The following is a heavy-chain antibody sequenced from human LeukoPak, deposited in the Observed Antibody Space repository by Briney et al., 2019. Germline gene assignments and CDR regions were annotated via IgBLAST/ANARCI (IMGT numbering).Heavy chain of an antibody. D-gene: IGHD2-15*01. V-gene: IGHV4-34*01. Sequence: SETLSLTCAVYGGSFSGYYWSWIRQPPGKGLEWIGAINHSGSTNYNPSLKSRVTISVGTSKNQFSLKLSSVTAADTAVYYCAREKIVVVVAATVHFDDWGQGTLVTVSS. CDR3: AREKIVVVVAATVHFDD. J-gene: IGHJ4*02. CDR1: GGSFSGYY. CDR2: INHSGST.